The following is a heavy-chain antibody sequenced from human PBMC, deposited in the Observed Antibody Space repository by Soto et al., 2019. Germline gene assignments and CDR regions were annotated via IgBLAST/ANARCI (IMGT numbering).Heavy chain of an antibody. V-gene: IGHV4-59*01. J-gene: IGHJ3*02. CDR2: TYNSGST. Sequence: SETLSLTCTVSGGSIRTSYWSWIRQPPGKGLEWIGYTYNSGSTNYNPSLKSRVTISVDTSKNQFSLHLSSVTAADTAVYYCARDAFDIWGQGTMVT. CDR1: GGSIRTSY. CDR3: ARDAFDI.